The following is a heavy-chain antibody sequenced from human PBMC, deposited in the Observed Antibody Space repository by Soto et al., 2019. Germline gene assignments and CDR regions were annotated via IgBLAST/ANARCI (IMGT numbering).Heavy chain of an antibody. CDR2: ICYSGST. D-gene: IGHD6-19*01. V-gene: IGHV4-59*01. CDR3: ARDGCGVPLS. Sequence: SETLSLTCPVSFGSISSYYLSWIRQPPGKLLECIGYICYSGSTNYNPSLKSRVTISVDTSKNQFSLKLSSVTAADTAVYYCARDGCGVPLSWGQGTLVTVSS. CDR1: FGSISSYY. J-gene: IGHJ5*02.